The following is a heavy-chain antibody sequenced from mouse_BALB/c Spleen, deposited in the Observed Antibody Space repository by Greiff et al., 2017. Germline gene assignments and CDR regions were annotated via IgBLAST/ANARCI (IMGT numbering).Heavy chain of an antibody. V-gene: IGHV5-6-5*01. CDR1: GFTFSSYA. J-gene: IGHJ3*01. D-gene: IGHD2-4*01. CDR3: ARGGYDYDWFAD. CDR2: ISSGGST. Sequence: EVQVVESGGGLVKPGGSLKLSCAASGFTFSSYAMSWVRQTPEKRLEWVASISSGGSTYYPDSVKGRFTSRDNARNILYLQMSSLRSEDTAMYYCARGGYDYDWFADWGQGTLVTVSA.